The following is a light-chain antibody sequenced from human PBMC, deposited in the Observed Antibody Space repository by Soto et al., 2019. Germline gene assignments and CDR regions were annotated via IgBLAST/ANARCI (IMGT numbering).Light chain of an antibody. J-gene: IGKJ1*01. CDR3: QQYDNSPWA. Sequence: EIVLTQSPGTLSLSPGEGATLSCRASQSVSSSYLAWYQQKPGQAPRLLIYGASSRATGIPDRFSGGGSGTAYSLTISRLEPEDVAVYYCQQYDNSPWAFGQGTKVEIK. CDR2: GAS. V-gene: IGKV3-20*01. CDR1: QSVSSSY.